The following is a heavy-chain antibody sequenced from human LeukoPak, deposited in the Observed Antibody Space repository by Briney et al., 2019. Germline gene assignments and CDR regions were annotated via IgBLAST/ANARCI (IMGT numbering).Heavy chain of an antibody. CDR3: ARGHSSSWYTWYFDP. CDR1: GYSISSGYY. J-gene: IGHJ2*01. V-gene: IGHV4-38-2*02. CDR2: IYHSGST. D-gene: IGHD6-13*01. Sequence: SETLSLTCTVSGYSISSGYYWGWIRQPPGKGLEWIGSIYHSGSTYYNPSLKSRVTISVDTSKNQFSLKLSSVTAADTAVYYCARGHSSSWYTWYFDPWGRGTLVTVSS.